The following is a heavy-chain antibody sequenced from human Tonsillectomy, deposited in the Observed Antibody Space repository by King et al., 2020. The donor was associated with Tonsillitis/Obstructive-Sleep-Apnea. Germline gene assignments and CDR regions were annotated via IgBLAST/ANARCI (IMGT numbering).Heavy chain of an antibody. CDR3: ARHLVSGWLQLRAFDI. V-gene: IGHV5-51*01. J-gene: IGHJ3*02. CDR1: GYSFTSYW. D-gene: IGHD5-24*01. CDR2: IYPGDSDT. Sequence: GQLVQSGAEVKKPGESLKISCKGSGYSFTSYWIGWVRQMPGKGLEWMGIIYPGDSDTRYSPSFQGQVTISADKSISTAYLQWSSLKAPDTAMYYCARHLVSGWLQLRAFDIWGQGTMVTVSS.